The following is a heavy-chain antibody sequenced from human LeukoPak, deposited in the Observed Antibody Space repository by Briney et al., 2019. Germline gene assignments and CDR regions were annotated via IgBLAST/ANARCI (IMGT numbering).Heavy chain of an antibody. D-gene: IGHD2-15*01. V-gene: IGHV1-18*01. CDR2: ISAYNGNS. CDR1: GYTFTSYG. J-gene: IGHJ6*02. CDR3: ARPSGGTYYYYGMDV. Sequence: ASVKVSCKASGYTFTSYGISWVRQAPGQGLEWMGWISAYNGNSNYAQKLQGRVTMTTDTSTSTAYMELRSLRSDDTAVYYCARPSGGTYYYYGMDVWGQGTTVTVSS.